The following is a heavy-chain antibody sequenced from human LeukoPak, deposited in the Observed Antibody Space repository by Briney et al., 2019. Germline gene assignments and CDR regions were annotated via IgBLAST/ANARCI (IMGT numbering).Heavy chain of an antibody. CDR3: AREHCSGGSCYEAFDI. D-gene: IGHD2-15*01. V-gene: IGHV1-69*04. CDR1: GYTFTSYG. J-gene: IGHJ3*02. Sequence: SVKVSCKASGYTFTSYGISWVRQAPGQGLEWMGRIIPILGIANYAQKFQGRVTITADKSTSTAYMELSSLRFEDTAVYYSAREHCSGGSCYEAFDIWGQGTMFTVSS. CDR2: IIPILGIA.